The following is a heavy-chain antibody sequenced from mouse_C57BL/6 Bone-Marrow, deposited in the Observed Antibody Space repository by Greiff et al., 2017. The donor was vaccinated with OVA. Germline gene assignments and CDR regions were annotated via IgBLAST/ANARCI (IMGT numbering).Heavy chain of an antibody. CDR2: INPGSGGT. CDR3: ARSRYDGSSYAMDY. CDR1: GYAFTNYL. V-gene: IGHV1-54*01. J-gene: IGHJ4*01. D-gene: IGHD1-1*01. Sequence: QVQLQQSGAELVRPGTSVKVSCKASGYAFTNYLIEWVKQRPGQGLEWIGVINPGSGGTNYNEKFKGKATLTADKSSSTAYMQLSSLTSEDAAVYFCARSRYDGSSYAMDYWGQGTSVTVSS.